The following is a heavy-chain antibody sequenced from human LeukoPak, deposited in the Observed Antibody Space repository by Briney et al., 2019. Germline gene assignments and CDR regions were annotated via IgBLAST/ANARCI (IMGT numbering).Heavy chain of an antibody. CDR3: AREVFSNDPTHYGAGMDV. V-gene: IGHV1-69*04. D-gene: IGHD4-17*01. CDR1: GPTVSSYA. CDR2: ILPILGIA. J-gene: IGHJ6*02. Sequence: SVKVSCKASGPTVSSYAISWVRQAPGQGLEWMGRILPILGIANYAQKFQGRVTITADKSTSTAYMELSSLRSEDTAVYYCAREVFSNDPTHYGAGMDVCGQGTTITVSS.